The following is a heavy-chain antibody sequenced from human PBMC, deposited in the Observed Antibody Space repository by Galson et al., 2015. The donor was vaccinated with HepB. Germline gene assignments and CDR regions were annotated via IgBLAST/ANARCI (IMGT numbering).Heavy chain of an antibody. Sequence: SLRLSCAASGFIFSGFWMSWVRQPPGKGLEWVANIKEDGGEKYYVDSVKGRFTISRDNAKNSLYLQMNSLRAEDTAVYYCARGRGTGLWGQGTLVTVSS. J-gene: IGHJ4*02. CDR1: GFIFSGFW. CDR3: ARGRGTGL. V-gene: IGHV3-7*03. CDR2: IKEDGGEK. D-gene: IGHD3-16*01.